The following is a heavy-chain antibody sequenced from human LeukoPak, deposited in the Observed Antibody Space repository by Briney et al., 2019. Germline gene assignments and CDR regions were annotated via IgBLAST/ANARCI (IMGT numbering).Heavy chain of an antibody. CDR1: GFTFSSYA. V-gene: IGHV3-23*01. D-gene: IGHD2-2*01. J-gene: IGHJ4*02. CDR2: ISGSGGST. Sequence: GGSLRLSCAASGFTFSSYAMSWVRQAPGKGLEWVSAISGSGGSTYYADSVKGRFTISRDNSKNTLYLQMNSLRAEDTAVYYCAKEGDYCSSTSCYPGVRFDYWGQGTLVTVSS. CDR3: AKEGDYCSSTSCYPGVRFDY.